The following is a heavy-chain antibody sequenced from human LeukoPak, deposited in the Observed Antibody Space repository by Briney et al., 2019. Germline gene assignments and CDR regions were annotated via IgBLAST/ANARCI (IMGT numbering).Heavy chain of an antibody. V-gene: IGHV1-18*03. CDR3: ARDRVYDYSNPRGFDY. CDR1: GYPFTSFG. D-gene: IGHD4-11*01. Sequence: ASVKVSCKASGYPFTSFGISCVRQAPGQGLEWMGWMSGYNGKTNYAQNLQGRVTITTDTSTSTAYVELGSLRSDDMAVYYCARDRVYDYSNPRGFDYWGQGTLVTVFS. CDR2: MSGYNGKT. J-gene: IGHJ4*02.